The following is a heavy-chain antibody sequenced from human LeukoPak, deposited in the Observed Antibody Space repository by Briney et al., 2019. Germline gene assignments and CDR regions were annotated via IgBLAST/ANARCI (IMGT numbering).Heavy chain of an antibody. Sequence: KSSETLSLTCSVSAGSVSSGSYCWSWIRQPPGKGLEWIGDIYYSGSTNYNPSLKSRVTISVDTSKNQFSLKLTSVTAADTAVYYCARDSRHLSVGAPYYYHRMDVWGQGTTVTVSS. J-gene: IGHJ6*02. D-gene: IGHD1-26*01. CDR2: IYYSGST. CDR3: ARDSRHLSVGAPYYYHRMDV. V-gene: IGHV4-61*01. CDR1: AGSVSSGSYC.